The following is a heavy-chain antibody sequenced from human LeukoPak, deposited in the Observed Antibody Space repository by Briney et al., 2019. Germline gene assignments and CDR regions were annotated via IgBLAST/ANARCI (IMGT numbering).Heavy chain of an antibody. CDR2: ISGSGGST. CDR1: GFTFSSYA. V-gene: IGHV3-23*01. Sequence: GGSLRLSCAASGFTFSSYAMSWVRQAPGKGLEWVSAISGSGGSTYYADSVRGQFTISRDNSKNTLYLQMNSLRAEDTAVYYCAKHRGQTTVLGYWGQGTLVTVSS. J-gene: IGHJ4*02. CDR3: AKHRGQTTVLGY. D-gene: IGHD4-17*01.